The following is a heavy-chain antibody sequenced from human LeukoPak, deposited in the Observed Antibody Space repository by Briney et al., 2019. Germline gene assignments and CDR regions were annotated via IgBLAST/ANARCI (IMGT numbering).Heavy chain of an antibody. CDR2: ISSTSGSTI. Sequence: GGSLRLSCAASGFTFSSYEMNWVRQAPGKGLEWVSYISSTSGSTIYYADSVKGRFTISRDNAKNSLYLQMNSLRAEDTAVYYCAKMNVVTGYYTPNFDFWGQGTLVTVSS. CDR1: GFTFSSYE. V-gene: IGHV3-48*03. D-gene: IGHD3/OR15-3a*01. J-gene: IGHJ4*02. CDR3: AKMNVVTGYYTPNFDF.